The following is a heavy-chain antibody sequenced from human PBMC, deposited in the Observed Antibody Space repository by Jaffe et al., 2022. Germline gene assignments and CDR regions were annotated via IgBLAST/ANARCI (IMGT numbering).Heavy chain of an antibody. CDR1: GFTFSSYA. Sequence: EVQLLESGGGLVQPGGSLRLSCAASGFTFSSYAMSWVRQAPGKGLEWVSAISGSGGSTYYADSVKGRFTISRDNSKNTLYLQMNSLRAEDTAVYYCAKGTPDYDFWSGYPLDYWGQGTLVTVSS. J-gene: IGHJ4*02. D-gene: IGHD3-3*01. CDR2: ISGSGGST. V-gene: IGHV3-23*01. CDR3: AKGTPDYDFWSGYPLDY.